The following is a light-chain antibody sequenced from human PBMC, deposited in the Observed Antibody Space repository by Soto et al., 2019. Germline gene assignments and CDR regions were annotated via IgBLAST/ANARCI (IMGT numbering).Light chain of an antibody. J-gene: IGKJ1*01. CDR1: QTIGGW. V-gene: IGKV1-5*03. CDR3: QQYADYSWT. Sequence: DIQMTQSPSTLSASVGVRVTITCRASQTIGGWLAWFQQKPGKAPNLLIYGVSSVESGVPSRFSGSGSGTTFTLTITNLQPDDFATYYCQQYADYSWTFGQGTKVEGK. CDR2: GVS.